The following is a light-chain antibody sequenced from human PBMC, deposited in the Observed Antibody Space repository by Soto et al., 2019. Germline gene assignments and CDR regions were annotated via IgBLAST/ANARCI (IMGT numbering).Light chain of an antibody. Sequence: IVMTQSPLSLPDTTGEPASISCRPSQSRLHSNGYNYLEWYLQKPGQSPQLLIYVGSNRASGFPDRFSGSCSGTDFTLKSSIVEAEDVGVYYCMQPLQSWTFGQGTKVDIK. CDR2: VGS. V-gene: IGKV2-28*01. CDR1: QSRLHSNGYNY. CDR3: MQPLQSWT. J-gene: IGKJ1*01.